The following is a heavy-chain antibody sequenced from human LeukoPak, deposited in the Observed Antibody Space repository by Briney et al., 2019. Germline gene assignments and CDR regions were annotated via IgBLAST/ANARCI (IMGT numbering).Heavy chain of an antibody. CDR3: ARTNSGYDLGNWFDP. J-gene: IGHJ5*02. CDR2: IYYSGST. Sequence: SETLSLTCTVSGGSISSYYWSWIRQPPGKGLEWIGYIYYSGSTNYNPSLKSRVTISVDTSENQFSLKLSSVTAADTAVYYCARTNSGYDLGNWFDPWGQGTLVTVSS. V-gene: IGHV4-59*01. D-gene: IGHD5-12*01. CDR1: GGSISSYY.